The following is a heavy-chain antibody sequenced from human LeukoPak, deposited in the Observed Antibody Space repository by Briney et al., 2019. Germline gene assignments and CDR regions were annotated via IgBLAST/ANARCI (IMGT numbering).Heavy chain of an antibody. CDR3: ARDHDILTGYSDY. J-gene: IGHJ4*02. CDR2: IYHSGST. Sequence: SETLSLTCAVSGYSISSGYYWGWIRQPPGKGLEWIGCIYHSGSTYYNPSLKSRVTISVDTSKNQFSLKLSSVTAADTAVYYCARDHDILTGYSDYWGQGTLVTVSS. CDR1: GYSISSGYY. V-gene: IGHV4-38-2*02. D-gene: IGHD3-9*01.